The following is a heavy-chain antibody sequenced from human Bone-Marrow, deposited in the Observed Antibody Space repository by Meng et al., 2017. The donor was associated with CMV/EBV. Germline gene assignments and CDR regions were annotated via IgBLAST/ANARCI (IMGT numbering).Heavy chain of an antibody. CDR3: ARGRGRYYYDSSGYYGY. D-gene: IGHD3-22*01. Sequence: SETLSLTCAVYGGSFSGYYWSWIRQPPGKGLEWIGEINHSGSTNYNPSLKSRVTISVDTSKNQFSLKLSSVTAADTAVYYCARGRGRYYYDSSGYYGYCGQGTLVTVSS. J-gene: IGHJ4*02. CDR2: INHSGST. CDR1: GGSFSGYY. V-gene: IGHV4-34*01.